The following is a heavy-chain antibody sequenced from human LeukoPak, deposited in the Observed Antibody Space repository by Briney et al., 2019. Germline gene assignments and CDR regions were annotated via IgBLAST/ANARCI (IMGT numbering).Heavy chain of an antibody. CDR3: AKSLTYYHENSDSI. V-gene: IGHV3-53*01. Sequence: PGGSLRLSCAASGFVFSTNYMTWVRQPPGKGLEWVSVIYKDGRTSYTDSVKGRFTISRDNSKNTVYLQMSSLRVEDTAVYYCAKSLTYYHENSDSIWGQGTLVTVSS. CDR2: IYKDGRT. D-gene: IGHD3-22*01. CDR1: GFVFSTNY. J-gene: IGHJ4*02.